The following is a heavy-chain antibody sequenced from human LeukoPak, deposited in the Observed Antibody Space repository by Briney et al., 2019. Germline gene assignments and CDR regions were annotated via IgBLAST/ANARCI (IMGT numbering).Heavy chain of an antibody. CDR3: VKFRGIQHYNYHMDV. CDR1: GFTFSSYS. J-gene: IGHJ6*03. CDR2: ISSSSSYI. D-gene: IGHD3-10*01. V-gene: IGHV3-21*04. Sequence: PGGSLRLSCAASGFTFSSYSMNWVRQAPGKGLEWVSSISSSSSYIYYADSVKGRFTISRDNSKNTLSLQMNSLRAKDAAVYYCVKFRGIQHYNYHMDVWGKGTTVTVSS.